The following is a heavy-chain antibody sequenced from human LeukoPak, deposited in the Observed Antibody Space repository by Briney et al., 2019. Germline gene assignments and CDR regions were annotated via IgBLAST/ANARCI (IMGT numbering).Heavy chain of an antibody. D-gene: IGHD5-18*01. CDR3: ARSRSGYSYDHAAFEI. CDR2: IDYRGST. CDR1: GGSISTYY. J-gene: IGHJ3*02. Sequence: SETLSLTCSVSGGSISTYYWSWIRQPPGKGLEWIAYIDYRGSTTYNPSLRSRVTISVDTSRNQFSLKLYSVTAADTAVYYRARSRSGYSYDHAAFEIWGQGTMVTVSS. V-gene: IGHV4-59*01.